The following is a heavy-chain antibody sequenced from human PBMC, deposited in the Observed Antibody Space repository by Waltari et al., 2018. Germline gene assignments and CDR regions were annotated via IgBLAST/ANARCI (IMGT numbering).Heavy chain of an antibody. Sequence: QVQLQESGPGLVKPSETLSLTCTVSGYSITDYYWSWLRQPPGKGLEWLGYLFYGGSSYYNPSLKGRVTMSVDTSKSQLSLRLTSVTAADTAVYYCARDSPIIRGIADHWGQGTLVTVSS. V-gene: IGHV4-59*01. D-gene: IGHD3-10*01. CDR3: ARDSPIIRGIADH. CDR1: GYSITDYY. J-gene: IGHJ4*02. CDR2: LFYGGSS.